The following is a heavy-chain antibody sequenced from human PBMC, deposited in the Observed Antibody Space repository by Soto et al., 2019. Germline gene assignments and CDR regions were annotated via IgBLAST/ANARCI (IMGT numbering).Heavy chain of an antibody. CDR1: GGTFSSYT. V-gene: IGHV1-69*04. CDR2: IIPILGIA. CDR3: ARDSGYSSGWYGFY. J-gene: IGHJ4*02. Sequence: SVKVSCKASGGTFSSYTISWVRQAPGQGLEWMGRIIPILGIANYAQKFQGRVTITADKSTSTAYMELSSLRSEDTAVYYCARDSGYSSGWYGFYWGQGTLVTVSS. D-gene: IGHD6-19*01.